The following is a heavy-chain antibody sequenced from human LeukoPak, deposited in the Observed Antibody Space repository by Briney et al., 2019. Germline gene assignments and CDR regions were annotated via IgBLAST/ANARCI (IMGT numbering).Heavy chain of an antibody. D-gene: IGHD3-22*01. J-gene: IGHJ4*02. CDR2: FDPEDGER. CDR3: ATDADYYDSSGYWYYFDY. CDR1: GYTFTSYG. Sequence: GASVKVSCKASGYTFTSYGISWVRQAPGKGLEWMGGFDPEDGERSYAQKFQGRVTMTEDTSTDTAYMEVSSLRSEDTAVYYCATDADYYDSSGYWYYFDYWGQGTLVTVSS. V-gene: IGHV1-24*01.